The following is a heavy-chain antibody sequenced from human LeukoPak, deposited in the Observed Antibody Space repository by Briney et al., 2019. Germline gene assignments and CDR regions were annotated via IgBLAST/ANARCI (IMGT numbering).Heavy chain of an antibody. V-gene: IGHV5-51*01. Sequence: GESLKISCKGSGYSFTSYWIGWVRQMPGKGLEWMGIIYPGDSDTRYSPSFQGQVTISADKSISTAYLQWSSLKASDTAMHYCARLQPGITIFGVVIDYGMDVWGQGTTVTVS. J-gene: IGHJ6*02. D-gene: IGHD3-3*01. CDR3: ARLQPGITIFGVVIDYGMDV. CDR1: GYSFTSYW. CDR2: IYPGDSDT.